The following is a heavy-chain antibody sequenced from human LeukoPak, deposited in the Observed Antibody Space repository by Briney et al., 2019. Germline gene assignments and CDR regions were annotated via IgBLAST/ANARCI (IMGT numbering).Heavy chain of an antibody. J-gene: IGHJ4*02. CDR3: AREEVPKGFDY. V-gene: IGHV1-3*01. Sequence: KFQGRVTITRDTSASTAYMELSSLRSEDTAVSYCAREEVPKGFDYWGQGTLVTVSS.